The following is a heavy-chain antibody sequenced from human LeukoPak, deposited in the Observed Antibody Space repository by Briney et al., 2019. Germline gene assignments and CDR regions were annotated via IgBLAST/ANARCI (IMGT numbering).Heavy chain of an antibody. Sequence: SETLSLTCTVSGCSITSYYWSWIRQPPGKGLKWIGNIYYSGYTTYSPSLRSRVTISVDTSKNQFSLKLSSVTAADTAVYYCAREDIVVVPAAVDIYYYYYMDVWGKGTTVTISS. CDR3: AREDIVVVPAAVDIYYYYYMDV. CDR2: IYYSGYT. D-gene: IGHD2-2*01. J-gene: IGHJ6*03. CDR1: GCSITSYY. V-gene: IGHV4-59*01.